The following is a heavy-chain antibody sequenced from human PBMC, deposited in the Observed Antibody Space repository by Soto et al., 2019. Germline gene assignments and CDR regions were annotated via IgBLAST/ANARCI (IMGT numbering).Heavy chain of an antibody. CDR1: GGTFSSYA. CDR3: ARGGLDRAEYFQH. D-gene: IGHD6-19*01. CDR2: IIPIFGTA. Sequence: AVKVSCKASGGTFSSYAISCVRQSPGQGLEWMGGIIPIFGTANYAQKFQGRVTITADESTSTAYMELSSLRSEDTAVYYCARGGLDRAEYFQHWGQGTLVTVSS. J-gene: IGHJ1*01. V-gene: IGHV1-69*13.